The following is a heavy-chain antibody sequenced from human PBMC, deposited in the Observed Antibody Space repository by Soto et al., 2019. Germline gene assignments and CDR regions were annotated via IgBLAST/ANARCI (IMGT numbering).Heavy chain of an antibody. CDR3: ARDWRGAEGFDP. J-gene: IGHJ5*02. CDR1: GYTFPTYG. Sequence: QVQLVQSGPEVKKPGGSVKVSCKASGYTFPTYGFSWVRQAPGQGLEWVGWIGADNSDTTYAQKFQGRVTMTIDTSTTTSYMELRSLTTDDTAVYFGARDWRGAEGFDPWGQGTLVTVSS. CDR2: IGADNSDT. D-gene: IGHD3-3*01. V-gene: IGHV1-18*04.